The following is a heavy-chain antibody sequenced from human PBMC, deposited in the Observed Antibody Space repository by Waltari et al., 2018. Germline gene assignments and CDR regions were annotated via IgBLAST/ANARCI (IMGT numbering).Heavy chain of an antibody. CDR1: GGSISSYY. J-gene: IGHJ6*02. V-gene: IGHV4-59*08. CDR2: IYYSGST. Sequence: QVQLQESGPGLVKPSETLSLTCTVSGGSISSYYWSWIRQPPGKGLEWIGYIYYSGSTNYNPSLKSRVTISVDTSKNQFSLKLSSVTAADTAVYYCARRGAYYDFWSGTYYYGMDVWGQGTTVTVSS. CDR3: ARRGAYYDFWSGTYYYGMDV. D-gene: IGHD3-3*01.